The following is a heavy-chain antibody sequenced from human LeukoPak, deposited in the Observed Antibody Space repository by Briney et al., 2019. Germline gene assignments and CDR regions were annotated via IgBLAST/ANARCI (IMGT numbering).Heavy chain of an antibody. J-gene: IGHJ4*02. V-gene: IGHV4-61*02. Sequence: PSETLSLTCTVSGGSISSGSYYWSWIRQPAGKGLEWIGRIYTSGSTNYNPSLKSRVTMSVDTSKNQFSLKLSSVTAADTAVYYCARGYSSSLYYFDYWGQGTLVTVSS. CDR2: IYTSGST. D-gene: IGHD6-13*01. CDR3: ARGYSSSLYYFDY. CDR1: GGSISSGSYY.